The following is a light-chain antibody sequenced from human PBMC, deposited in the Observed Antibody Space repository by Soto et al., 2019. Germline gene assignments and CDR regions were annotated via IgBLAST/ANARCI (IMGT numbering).Light chain of an antibody. CDR1: TNDVGSYDL. CDR3: CSYAGSGTLV. V-gene: IGLV2-23*02. Sequence: SVLTQPASVSGSPGQSITISCTGTTNDVGSYDLVSWYQHHPGKAPKLMIYEVSKRPSGISYRFSGSKSGNTASVTISGLQAEDEADYYCCSYAGSGTLVFGGGTKVTVL. J-gene: IGLJ3*02. CDR2: EVS.